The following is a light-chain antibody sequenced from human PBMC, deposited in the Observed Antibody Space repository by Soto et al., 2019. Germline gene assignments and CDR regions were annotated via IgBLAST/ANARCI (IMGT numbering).Light chain of an antibody. J-gene: IGLJ1*01. CDR2: EVN. CDR3: SSYSDSDTKV. CDR1: SSDVGAYIY. Sequence: QSVLTQPASVSGSPGQSITISCGGTSSDVGAYIYVSSYQQYPGKAPKLIIYEVNNRPSGVSGRFSGSKSDTTAYLTISGLQAEDEADYYCSSYSDSDTKVFGTGTKVTAL. V-gene: IGLV2-14*03.